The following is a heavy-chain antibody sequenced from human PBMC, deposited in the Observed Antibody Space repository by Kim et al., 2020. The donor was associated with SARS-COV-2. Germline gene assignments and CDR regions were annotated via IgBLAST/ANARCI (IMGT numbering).Heavy chain of an antibody. V-gene: IGHV5-51*01. Sequence: YSPSFQGQVTISADKSISTAYLQWSSLKASDTAMYYCARGGVNWNYGMDVWGQGTTVTVSS. J-gene: IGHJ6*02. CDR3: ARGGVNWNYGMDV. D-gene: IGHD1-1*01.